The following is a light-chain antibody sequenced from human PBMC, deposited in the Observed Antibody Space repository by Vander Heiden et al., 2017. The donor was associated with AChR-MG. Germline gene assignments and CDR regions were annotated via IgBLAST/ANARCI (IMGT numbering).Light chain of an antibody. CDR3: KQYGGSPPYT. CDR2: AAS. Sequence: ETVLTQSPGPLSLSPGERATLSCRASQIVTSNYLAWYRQNPGQAPRLLIYAASTRATGIPDRFSGGGSGTDFTLTISRLEPEDFAMYYCKQYGGSPPYTFGQGTKLEIK. J-gene: IGKJ2*01. CDR1: QIVTSNY. V-gene: IGKV3-20*01.